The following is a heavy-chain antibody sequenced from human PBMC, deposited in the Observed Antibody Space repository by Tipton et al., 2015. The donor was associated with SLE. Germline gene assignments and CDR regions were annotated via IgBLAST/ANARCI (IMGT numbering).Heavy chain of an antibody. J-gene: IGHJ4*02. CDR2: ISPTGTT. D-gene: IGHD3-3*01. V-gene: IGHV4-4*08. CDR3: ARLPTFRDFYFDS. CDR1: GDSFIDFH. Sequence: TLSLTCTVSGDSFIDFHWSWFRQFPGKRLEWIGFISPTGTTNSNPSLKSRVTFSVDTSNKQFSLKLTSVTAADTAVYYCARLPTFRDFYFDSWGQGTVVTVSS.